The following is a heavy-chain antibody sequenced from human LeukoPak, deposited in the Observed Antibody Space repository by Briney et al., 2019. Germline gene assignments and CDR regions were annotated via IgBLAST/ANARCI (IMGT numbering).Heavy chain of an antibody. Sequence: PGGSLRLSCAASGFTSSSYAMSWVRQAPGKGLEWVSAISGSGGSTYYADSVKGRFTISRDNSKNTLYLQMNSLRAEDTAVYYCAKGQRIVVVTGFKEWGQGTLVTVSS. V-gene: IGHV3-23*01. J-gene: IGHJ4*02. D-gene: IGHD2-21*02. CDR2: ISGSGGST. CDR1: GFTSSSYA. CDR3: AKGQRIVVVTGFKE.